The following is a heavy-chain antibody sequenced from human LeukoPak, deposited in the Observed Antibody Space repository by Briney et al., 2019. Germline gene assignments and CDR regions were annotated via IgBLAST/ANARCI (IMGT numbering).Heavy chain of an antibody. J-gene: IGHJ3*02. Sequence: SETLSLTCTVSGGSISSSSYYWGWIRQPPGEGLEWIGSIYYSGSTYYNPSLKSRVTISVDTSKNQFSLKLSSVTAADTAVYYCARVLAPDAFDIWGQGTMVTVSS. CDR2: IYYSGST. CDR1: GGSISSSSYY. V-gene: IGHV4-39*01. D-gene: IGHD2/OR15-2a*01. CDR3: ARVLAPDAFDI.